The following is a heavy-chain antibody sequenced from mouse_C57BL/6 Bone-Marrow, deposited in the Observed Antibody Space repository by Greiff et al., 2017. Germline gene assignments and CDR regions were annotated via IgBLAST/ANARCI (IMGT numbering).Heavy chain of an antibody. CDR2: IYPGGGST. CDR3: ASGNYDYGGYWYFDF. Sequence: VQLQQSGAELVKPGASVKMSCKASGYTFTSYWITWVKQRPGQGLEWIGDIYPGGGSTNYNEKFKSKATLTVDPSSRTASMQLSSLTSEHSAVYDYASGNYDYGGYWYFDFWGTGTTVTVSS. J-gene: IGHJ1*03. V-gene: IGHV1-55*01. D-gene: IGHD2-4*01. CDR1: GYTFTSYW.